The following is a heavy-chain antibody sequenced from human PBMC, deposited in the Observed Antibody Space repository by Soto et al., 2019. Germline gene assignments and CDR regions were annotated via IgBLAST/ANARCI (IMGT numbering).Heavy chain of an antibody. V-gene: IGHV4-34*01. CDR1: GGSFSGYY. Sequence: SETLSLTCAVYGGSFSGYYWSWIRQPPGKGLEWIGEINHSGSTNYNPSLKSRVTISVDTSKNQFSLKLSSVTAADTAVYYCARANDYGDYEDYWGQGTLVTVSS. D-gene: IGHD4-17*01. CDR2: INHSGST. CDR3: ARANDYGDYEDY. J-gene: IGHJ4*02.